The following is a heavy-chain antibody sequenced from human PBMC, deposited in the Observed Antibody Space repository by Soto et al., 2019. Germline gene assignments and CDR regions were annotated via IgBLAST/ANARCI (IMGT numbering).Heavy chain of an antibody. Sequence: GGSLRLSCAASGFTFSSYSMNWVRQAPGKGLEWVSSISSNSSYIYYADSVKGRFTISRDNAKNSLYLQMNSLRAEDTAVYYCARVYCGGDCYHHAFDIWGQGTMVTVSS. CDR2: ISSNSSYI. CDR1: GFTFSSYS. CDR3: ARVYCGGDCYHHAFDI. D-gene: IGHD2-21*02. J-gene: IGHJ3*02. V-gene: IGHV3-21*01.